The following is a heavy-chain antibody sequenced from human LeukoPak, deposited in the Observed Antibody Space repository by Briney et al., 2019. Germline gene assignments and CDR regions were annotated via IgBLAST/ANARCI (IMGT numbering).Heavy chain of an antibody. CDR3: ARERVPSGSYFDY. V-gene: IGHV3-30-3*01. CDR1: GFTFSSYT. D-gene: IGHD1-26*01. J-gene: IGHJ4*02. Sequence: PGRSLRLSCAASGFTFSSYTMHWVRQAPGKGLEWVAAITDDGSEVYYSDSAKGRLTISRDNSNNTLSLQMNSLRAEDTAVYYCARERVPSGSYFDYWGQGTLVTVSS. CDR2: ITDDGSEV.